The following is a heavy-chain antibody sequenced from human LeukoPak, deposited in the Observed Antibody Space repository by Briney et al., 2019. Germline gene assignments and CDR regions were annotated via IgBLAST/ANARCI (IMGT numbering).Heavy chain of an antibody. CDR1: GGTFSSYA. J-gene: IGHJ4*02. CDR3: AREGIAAAGTWDY. D-gene: IGHD6-13*01. CDR2: IIPIFGTA. V-gene: IGHV1-69*05. Sequence: SVKVSCXASGGTFSSYAISWVRQAPGQGLEWMGRIIPIFGTANYAQKFQGRVTITTDESTSTAYMELSSLRSEDTAVYYCAREGIAAAGTWDYWGQGTLVTVSS.